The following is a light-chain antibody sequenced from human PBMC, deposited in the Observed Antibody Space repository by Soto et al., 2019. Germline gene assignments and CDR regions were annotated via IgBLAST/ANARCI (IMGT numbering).Light chain of an antibody. CDR2: DAS. Sequence: EIVLTQSPDTLSLSPGERATLSCRASQSVGNNYLAWYQQKPGQAPRLLIYDASSRATGIPDRFSGSGSGTDFTLTISRLEPEDFGVYYCQQCAYSPRTFGQGTKVEVK. CDR1: QSVGNNY. CDR3: QQCAYSPRT. J-gene: IGKJ1*01. V-gene: IGKV3-20*01.